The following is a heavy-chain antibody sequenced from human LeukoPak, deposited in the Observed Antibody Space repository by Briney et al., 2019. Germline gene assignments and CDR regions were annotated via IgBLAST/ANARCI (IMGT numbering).Heavy chain of an antibody. V-gene: IGHV3-74*01. CDR1: GFTFTNFR. D-gene: IGHD1-1*01. CDR3: VMGLHWNDYNWLDS. J-gene: IGHJ5*01. CDR2: IQTDGST. Sequence: GGSLTLSSSASGFTFTNFRLDWVRQTPGKGLMWVSRIQTDGSTRYAESVKGRFTISRDNAKNTVYLQMNTLSAEDTAIYYCVMGLHWNDYNWLDSWGQGTLVTVSS.